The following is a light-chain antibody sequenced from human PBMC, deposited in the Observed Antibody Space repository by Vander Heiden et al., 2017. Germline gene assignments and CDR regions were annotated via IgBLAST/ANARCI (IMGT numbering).Light chain of an antibody. J-gene: IGLJ2*01. Sequence: SYELTQPPSVSVSPGQTARITCSGDALPKQYAYWYQQKPGQAPVLGIYKDSERPSGIPERFSGSSSGTTVTLTISGVQAEDEADYYCQSADSSGTYTVFGGGTKLTVL. CDR2: KDS. CDR3: QSADSSGTYTV. V-gene: IGLV3-25*03. CDR1: ALPKQY.